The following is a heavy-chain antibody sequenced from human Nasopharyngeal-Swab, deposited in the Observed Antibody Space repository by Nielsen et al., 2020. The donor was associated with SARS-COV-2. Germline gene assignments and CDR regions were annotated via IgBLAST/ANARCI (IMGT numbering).Heavy chain of an antibody. V-gene: IGHV3-73*01. CDR3: TSDFYFDY. J-gene: IGHJ4*02. Sequence: GESLKISCAASGFIFSASAIHWVRQASGKGLEWVGRIGDKDHNYATTYGASVQGRFTISSDDSKNTAFLQMDSLKTEDTALYYGTSDFYFDYWGQGTLVTVSS. CDR1: GFIFSASA. CDR2: IGDKDHNYAT.